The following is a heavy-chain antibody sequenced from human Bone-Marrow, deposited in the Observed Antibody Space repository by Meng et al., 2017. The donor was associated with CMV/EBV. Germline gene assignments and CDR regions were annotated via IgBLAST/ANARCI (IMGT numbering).Heavy chain of an antibody. J-gene: IGHJ5*02. CDR2: IYYSGST. CDR1: GGSVSSGSYY. CDR3: ARTKESSSSFAGRWFDP. D-gene: IGHD6-6*01. V-gene: IGHV4-61*01. Sequence: GSLRLSCTVSGGSVSSGSYYWSWIRQPPGKGLEWIGYIYYSGSTNYNPSLKSRVTISVDTSKNQFSLKLSSVTAADTAVYYCARTKESSSSFAGRWFDPWGQGTLVTVSS.